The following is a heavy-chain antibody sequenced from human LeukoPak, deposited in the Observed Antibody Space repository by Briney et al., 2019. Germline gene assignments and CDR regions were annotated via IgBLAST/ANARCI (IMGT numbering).Heavy chain of an antibody. Sequence: GASVKVSCKASGYTFTGYYMHWVRQAPGQGLEWMGWINPNSGGTNYAQKFQGRVTMTRDTSISTAYMELSRLRSDDTAVYYCARGRPYYYDSSGYPGRFDYWGQGTLVTVSS. CDR3: ARGRPYYYDSSGYPGRFDY. V-gene: IGHV1-2*02. CDR2: INPNSGGT. CDR1: GYTFTGYY. D-gene: IGHD3-22*01. J-gene: IGHJ4*02.